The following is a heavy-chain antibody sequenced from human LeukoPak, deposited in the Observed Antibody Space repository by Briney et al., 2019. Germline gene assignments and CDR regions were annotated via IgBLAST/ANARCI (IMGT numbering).Heavy chain of an antibody. CDR1: RFTFSRYS. D-gene: IGHD5-12*01. CDR2: ISSSSTM. CDR3: ARDPYSGYDLQAFDY. Sequence: GGSLRLSCAASRFTFSRYSMNWVRQAPGKGLEWVSYISSSSTMYYADSVKGRFTISRDSAKNSLYLQMNSLRVEDTAVHYCARDPYSGYDLQAFDYWGQGTLVTVSS. V-gene: IGHV3-48*01. J-gene: IGHJ4*02.